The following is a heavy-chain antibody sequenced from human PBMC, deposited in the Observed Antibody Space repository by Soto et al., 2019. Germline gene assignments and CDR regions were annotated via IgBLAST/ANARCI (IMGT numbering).Heavy chain of an antibody. J-gene: IGHJ4*02. V-gene: IGHV1-69*13. CDR1: GGTFSSYA. CDR2: IIPIFGTA. D-gene: IGHD5-18*01. Sequence: SVKVSCKASGGTFSSYAISWVRQAPGQGLEWMGGIIPIFGTANYAQKFQGRVTVTADGSTNTAYMELNSLTSDDTAVYYCARIPRYSFPTSDDLDSWGQGTLVTVSS. CDR3: ARIPRYSFPTSDDLDS.